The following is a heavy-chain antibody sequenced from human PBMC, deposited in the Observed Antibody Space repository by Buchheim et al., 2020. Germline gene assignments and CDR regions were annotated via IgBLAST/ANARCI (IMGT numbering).Heavy chain of an antibody. J-gene: IGHJ6*02. CDR3: ARASFTNRGNYYYYYYGMDV. CDR2: IYYSGST. Sequence: QVQLQESGPGLVKPSQTLSLTCTVSGGSISSGDYYWSWIRQPPGKGLEWIGYIYYSGSTYYNPSLKSRVTISVDTSKNQFFLKLSSVTAADTAVYYCARASFTNRGNYYYYYYGMDVWGQGTT. D-gene: IGHD3-10*01. CDR1: GGSISSGDYY. V-gene: IGHV4-30-4*01.